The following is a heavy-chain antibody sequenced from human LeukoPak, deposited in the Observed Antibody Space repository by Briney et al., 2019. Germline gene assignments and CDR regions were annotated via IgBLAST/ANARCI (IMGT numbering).Heavy chain of an antibody. Sequence: GGSLRLSCAASGFTFSSYAMHWVRQAPGKGLEWVAVISYDGSNKYYADSVKGRFTISRDNSKNTLYLQMNSLRAEDTAVHYCARASPQAGPWGQGTLVTVSS. V-gene: IGHV3-30-3*01. CDR1: GFTFSSYA. CDR2: ISYDGSNK. CDR3: ARASPQAGP. J-gene: IGHJ5*02.